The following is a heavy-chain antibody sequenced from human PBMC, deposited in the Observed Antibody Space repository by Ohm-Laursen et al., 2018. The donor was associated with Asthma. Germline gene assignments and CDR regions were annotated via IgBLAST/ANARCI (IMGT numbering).Heavy chain of an antibody. V-gene: IGHV3-30*18. CDR2: ISYDGSNK. J-gene: IGHJ6*02. CDR3: AKEGIAVAERTIYGMDV. Sequence: SLRLSCAAPGFTFSSYGMHWVRQAPGKGLEWVAVISYDGSNKYYADSVKGRFTISRDNSKNTLYLQMNSLRAEDTAVYYCAKEGIAVAERTIYGMDVWGQGTTVTVSS. CDR1: GFTFSSYG. D-gene: IGHD6-19*01.